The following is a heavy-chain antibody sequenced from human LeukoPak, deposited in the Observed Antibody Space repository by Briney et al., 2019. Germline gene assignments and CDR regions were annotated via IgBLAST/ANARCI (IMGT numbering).Heavy chain of an antibody. J-gene: IGHJ4*02. Sequence: GGSLRLSCAASGFTFSSYAMSWVRQAPGKGLEWVSAISGSGGSTYYADSVKGRFTISRDNSKNTLYLQMNSLRAEDTAVYYCAKDPRNPVYDILTGYSGYWGQGTLVTVSS. V-gene: IGHV3-23*01. CDR2: ISGSGGST. CDR3: AKDPRNPVYDILTGYSGY. D-gene: IGHD3-9*01. CDR1: GFTFSSYA.